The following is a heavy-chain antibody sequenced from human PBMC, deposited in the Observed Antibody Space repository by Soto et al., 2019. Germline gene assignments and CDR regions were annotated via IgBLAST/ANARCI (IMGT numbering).Heavy chain of an antibody. CDR1: GGSFSGYY. V-gene: IGHV4-34*01. CDR2: INHSGST. Sequence: XASLSLTCAVYGGSFSGYYWSWIRQPPGKGLEWIGEINHSGSTNYNPSLKSRVTISVDTSKNQFSLKLSSVTAADTAVYYCARGTAGNYYYYGMDVWGQGTTVTVSS. CDR3: ARGTAGNYYYYGMDV. D-gene: IGHD1-1*01. J-gene: IGHJ6*02.